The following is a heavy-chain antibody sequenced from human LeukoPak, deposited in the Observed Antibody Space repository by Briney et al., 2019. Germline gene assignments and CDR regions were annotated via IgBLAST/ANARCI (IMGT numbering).Heavy chain of an antibody. CDR1: GYTLTSYY. V-gene: IGHV1-46*01. CDR3: ARVASSSSVGYYYYYMDV. CDR2: INPSGGST. Sequence: EASVKVSCKASGYTLTSYYMHWVRQAPGQGLEWMGIINPSGGSTSYAQKFQGRVTITADKSTSTAYMELSSLRSEDTAVYYCARVASSSSVGYYYYYMDVWGKGTTVTVSS. D-gene: IGHD6-6*01. J-gene: IGHJ6*03.